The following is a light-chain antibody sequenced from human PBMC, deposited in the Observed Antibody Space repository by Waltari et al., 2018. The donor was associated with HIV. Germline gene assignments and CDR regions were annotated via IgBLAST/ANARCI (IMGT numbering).Light chain of an antibody. CDR1: GSNIGTTS. V-gene: IGLV1-47*01. CDR3: AIWSDSLTGWV. CDR2: GNN. Sequence: QSVLTQTPSASGGTGQRATISCSGRGSNIGTTSVFWYQHLPGAAPRLLIYGNNQGPSWFRNRFSASKSGSSASLAMSGRRAEDEGECYCAIWSDSLTGWVFGGGTKVTVL. J-gene: IGLJ3*02.